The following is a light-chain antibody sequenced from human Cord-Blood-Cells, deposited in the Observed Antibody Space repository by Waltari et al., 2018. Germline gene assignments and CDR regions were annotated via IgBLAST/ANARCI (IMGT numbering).Light chain of an antibody. CDR1: SSDVGGYKY. J-gene: IGLJ2*01. V-gene: IGLV2-14*01. Sequence: QSALTQPASVSGSPGQSITISRTGTSSDVGGYKYVSWYQQHPGKAPKLTIYDVSNRPSGVSNRFSGSKSGNTASLTISGLQAEDEADYYCSSYTSSSTLVFGGGTKLTVL. CDR2: DVS. CDR3: SSYTSSSTLV.